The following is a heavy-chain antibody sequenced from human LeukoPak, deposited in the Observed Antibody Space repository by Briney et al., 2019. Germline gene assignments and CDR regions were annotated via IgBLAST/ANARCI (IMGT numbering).Heavy chain of an antibody. CDR3: ARDFRSCSSTSCYAGFY. Sequence: SVKVSCKASGGTFSSYAISWVRQAPGQGLEWMGRIIPILGIENYAQKFQGRVTITADKSTSTAYMELSSLRSEDTAVYYCARDFRSCSSTSCYAGFYWGQGNLVTVSS. V-gene: IGHV1-69*04. CDR2: IIPILGIE. J-gene: IGHJ4*02. D-gene: IGHD2-2*01. CDR1: GGTFSSYA.